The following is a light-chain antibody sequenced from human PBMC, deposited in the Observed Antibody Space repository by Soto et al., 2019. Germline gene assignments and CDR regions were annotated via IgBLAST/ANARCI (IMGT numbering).Light chain of an antibody. CDR3: CSYATSNTRQIV. V-gene: IGLV2-14*03. CDR1: SSDVGGYNY. CDR2: DVS. Sequence: QSVLTQPASVSGSPGQSITISCTGTSSDVGGYNYVSWYQHHPGKVPKLMIYDVSNRPSGVSNRFSGSKSGNTASLTISGLQPEDDADYYCCSYATSNTRQIVFGTGTKVTVL. J-gene: IGLJ1*01.